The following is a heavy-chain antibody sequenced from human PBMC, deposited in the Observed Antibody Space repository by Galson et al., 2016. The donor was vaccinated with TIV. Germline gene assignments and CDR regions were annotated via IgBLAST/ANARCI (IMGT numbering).Heavy chain of an antibody. CDR1: GYTFTSYY. V-gene: IGHV1-46*01. Sequence: SVKVSCKGSGYTFTSYYIHWVRQAPGQGLEWMGRINPSGGDATYAQKFQDRVTMSMDTSTSTFYMELSSLTSEDTAIYYCSREKYSGFGFWGQGTLVTVSS. D-gene: IGHD5-12*01. CDR3: SREKYSGFGF. J-gene: IGHJ4*02. CDR2: INPSGGDA.